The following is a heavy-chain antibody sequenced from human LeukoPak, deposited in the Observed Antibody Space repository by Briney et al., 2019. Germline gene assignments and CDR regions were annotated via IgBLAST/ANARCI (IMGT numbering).Heavy chain of an antibody. D-gene: IGHD3-22*01. CDR1: GFTVSDHY. CDR2: SRNKANSYTT. J-gene: IGHJ2*01. V-gene: IGHV3-72*01. Sequence: AGSLRLSCAVFGFTVSDHYMDWVRQAPGKGLEWVGRSRNKANSYTTEYAASVKGRFTISRDDSKKSLYLQMNSLKTEDTAVYYCTRGAYHYDSSGYYNWYFDLWGRGTLVTVSS. CDR3: TRGAYHYDSSGYYNWYFDL.